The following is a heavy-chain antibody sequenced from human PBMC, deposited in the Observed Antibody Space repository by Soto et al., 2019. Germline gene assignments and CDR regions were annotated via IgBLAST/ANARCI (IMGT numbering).Heavy chain of an antibody. CDR3: ARDNPGRGDAFDI. D-gene: IGHD3-10*01. CDR2: IYYSGST. J-gene: IGHJ3*02. CDR1: GGSISSGYYY. V-gene: IGHV4-30-4*01. Sequence: SETLSLTCTVSGGSISSGYYYWSWIRQPPGKGLEWIGYIYYSGSTYYNPSLKSRVTISVDTSKNQFSLKLSSVTAADTAVYYCARDNPGRGDAFDIWGQGTMVTVSS.